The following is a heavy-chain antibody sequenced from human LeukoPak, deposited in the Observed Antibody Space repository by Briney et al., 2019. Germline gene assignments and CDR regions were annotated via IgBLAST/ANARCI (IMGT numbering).Heavy chain of an antibody. D-gene: IGHD3-16*01. J-gene: IGHJ4*01. CDR2: ISSNSSYI. V-gene: IGHV3-21*01. CDR1: GFTFSSYS. CDR3: ASDLLTGEGEQLALVDY. Sequence: GGSLRLSYAASGFTFSSYSMNWVRRASGKGLEWVSSISSNSSYIYYADSVKGRFTISRDNAKNSLYLQMDSLRAEDTAVYYCASDLLTGEGEQLALVDYWGQGTLVTVSS.